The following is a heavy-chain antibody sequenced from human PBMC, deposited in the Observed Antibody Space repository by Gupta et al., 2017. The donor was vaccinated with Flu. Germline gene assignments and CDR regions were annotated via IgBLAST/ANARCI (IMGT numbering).Heavy chain of an antibody. CDR2: ISGSGGST. D-gene: IGHD3-10*01. CDR3: AKDNYGSGSHYYYYYGMDV. V-gene: IGHV3-23*01. J-gene: IGHJ6*02. CDR1: GFTFSSYA. Sequence: EVQLLESGGGLVQPGGSLRLSCAASGFTFSSYAMGWVRQAPGKGLEWVSAISGSGGSTYYADSVKGRFTISRDNSKNTLYLQMNSLRAEDTAVYYCAKDNYGSGSHYYYYYGMDVWGQGTTVTVSS.